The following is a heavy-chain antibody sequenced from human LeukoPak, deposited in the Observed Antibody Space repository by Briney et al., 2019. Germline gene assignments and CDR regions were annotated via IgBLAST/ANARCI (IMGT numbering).Heavy chain of an antibody. J-gene: IGHJ4*02. CDR2: ISGSGGST. D-gene: IGHD6-13*01. CDR3: AKLGEAAGFYYFDY. Sequence: PGGSLRLSCAASGFTFSSYAMSWVRQAPGKGLEWVSAISGSGGSTYYADSVKGRFTISRDNSKNTLYLQMNSLRAEDTAVYYRAKLGEAAGFYYFDYWGQGTLVTVSS. CDR1: GFTFSSYA. V-gene: IGHV3-23*01.